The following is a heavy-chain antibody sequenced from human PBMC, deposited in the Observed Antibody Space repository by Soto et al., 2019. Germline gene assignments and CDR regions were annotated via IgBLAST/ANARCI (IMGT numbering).Heavy chain of an antibody. CDR3: ARDPYVVGATRNYYYGMDV. CDR1: GGSISSSSYY. D-gene: IGHD1-26*01. J-gene: IGHJ6*02. Sequence: SETLSLTCTVSGGSISSSSYYWGWIRQPPGKGLEWIGSIYYSGSTYYNPSLKSRVTISVDTSKNQFSLKLSSVTAADTAVYYCARDPYVVGATRNYYYGMDVWGQGTTVTVSS. V-gene: IGHV4-39*07. CDR2: IYYSGST.